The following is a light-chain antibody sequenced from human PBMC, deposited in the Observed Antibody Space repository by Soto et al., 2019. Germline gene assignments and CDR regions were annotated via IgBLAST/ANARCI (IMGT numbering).Light chain of an antibody. Sequence: EIVLTQSPATLSLSPGERANLSCRASQSVSSYLAWYQQKPGQAPRLLIYDASNRATGIPARFSGSGSGTDFTLTISSLEPEDFALYYCQQRSNWLTFGGGTKVEIK. CDR2: DAS. CDR1: QSVSSY. J-gene: IGKJ4*01. CDR3: QQRSNWLT. V-gene: IGKV3-11*01.